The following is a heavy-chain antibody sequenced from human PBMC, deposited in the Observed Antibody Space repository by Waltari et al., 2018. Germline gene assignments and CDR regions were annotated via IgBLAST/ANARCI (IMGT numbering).Heavy chain of an antibody. D-gene: IGHD5-12*01. CDR2: IYSGGSST. V-gene: IGHV3-23*03. Sequence: EVQLLESGGGLVQPGGSLRLSCAASGFTFSSYAMSWVRQAPGKGLEWVSVIYSGGSSTYYADSVKGRFTISRDNSKNTLYLQMNSLRAEDTAVYYCAKLYSIMATDNNWFDPWGQGTLVTVSS. CDR3: AKLYSIMATDNNWFDP. CDR1: GFTFSSYA. J-gene: IGHJ5*02.